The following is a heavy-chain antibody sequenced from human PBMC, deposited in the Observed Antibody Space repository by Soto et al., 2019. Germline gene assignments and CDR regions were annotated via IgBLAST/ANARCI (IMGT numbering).Heavy chain of an antibody. CDR2: VYPGDSET. J-gene: IGHJ6*02. CDR3: ARGLQLPAFYYGMGV. Sequence: PGESLKISCKGSGYSFIAYWIGWVRQMPGKGLELMGIVYPGDSETRYNSSLQGQVTISVDKSISTAYLQWGSLKASDTAIYYCARGLQLPAFYYGMGVWGQGTTVTVSS. D-gene: IGHD1-7*01. V-gene: IGHV5-51*01. CDR1: GYSFIAYW.